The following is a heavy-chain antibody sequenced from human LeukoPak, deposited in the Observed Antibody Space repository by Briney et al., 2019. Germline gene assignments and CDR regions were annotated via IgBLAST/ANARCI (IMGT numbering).Heavy chain of an antibody. V-gene: IGHV1-69*13. CDR3: ARDGVDTAMVTAGYNY. Sequence: ASVTVSCKASGGTFSSYAISWVRQAPGQGLEWMGGIIPIFGTANYAQKFQGRVTITADESTSTAYMELSSLRSEDTAVYYCARDGVDTAMVTAGYNYWGQGTLVTVSS. D-gene: IGHD5-18*01. J-gene: IGHJ4*02. CDR2: IIPIFGTA. CDR1: GGTFSSYA.